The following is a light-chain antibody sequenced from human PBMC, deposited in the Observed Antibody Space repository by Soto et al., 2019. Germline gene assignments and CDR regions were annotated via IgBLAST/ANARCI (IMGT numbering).Light chain of an antibody. CDR2: GAS. Sequence: IVMTQSPATLSVSPGERATLSCRASQSVNRNLAWYQQKPGQAPRLLIYGASTRATGVPARFSGSGSGTEFTLTISSLQSEDLAVYYCQQYKNWRTLGQGTKLESK. CDR1: QSVNRN. CDR3: QQYKNWRT. V-gene: IGKV3-15*01. J-gene: IGKJ2*01.